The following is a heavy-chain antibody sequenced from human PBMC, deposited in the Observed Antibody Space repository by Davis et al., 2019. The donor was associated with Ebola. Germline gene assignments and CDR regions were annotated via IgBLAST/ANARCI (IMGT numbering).Heavy chain of an antibody. CDR3: ATDAWAGFDP. Sequence: GGSLRLSFAASGFSFRIYWMSWVRQAPGKGLEWVATVNQDGSQTYYVASVKGRFTMSRDDAKNSLYLQMNNLRVDDTAVYYCATDAWAGFDPWGQGTLVTVSS. CDR1: GFSFRIYW. V-gene: IGHV3-7*03. D-gene: IGHD1-26*01. J-gene: IGHJ5*02. CDR2: VNQDGSQT.